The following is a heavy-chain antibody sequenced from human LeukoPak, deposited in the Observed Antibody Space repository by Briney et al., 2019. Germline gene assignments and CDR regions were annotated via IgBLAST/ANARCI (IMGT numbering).Heavy chain of an antibody. Sequence: SETLSLTCAVYGGSFSGYYWSWIRQPPGRGLEWIGEINHSGSTNYNPSLKSRVTMSVDTSKNQFSLKLSSVTAADTAVYYCARINDLGAFDIWGQGTMVTVSS. CDR2: INHSGST. CDR1: GGSFSGYY. V-gene: IGHV4-34*01. CDR3: ARINDLGAFDI. J-gene: IGHJ3*02. D-gene: IGHD3-3*01.